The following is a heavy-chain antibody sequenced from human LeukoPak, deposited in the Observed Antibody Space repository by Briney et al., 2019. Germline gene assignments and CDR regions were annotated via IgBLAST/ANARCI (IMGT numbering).Heavy chain of an antibody. V-gene: IGHV4-4*07. D-gene: IGHD6-6*01. Sequence: PSETLSLTCTVSGGSISSYYWSWIRQPAGKGLEWIGRIYTSGSTNYNPSLKSRVTISVDKSKNQFSLNLSSVTAADTAVYYCARGGLAARPGYFDYWGQGSLVTVSS. CDR1: GGSISSYY. J-gene: IGHJ4*02. CDR3: ARGGLAARPGYFDY. CDR2: IYTSGST.